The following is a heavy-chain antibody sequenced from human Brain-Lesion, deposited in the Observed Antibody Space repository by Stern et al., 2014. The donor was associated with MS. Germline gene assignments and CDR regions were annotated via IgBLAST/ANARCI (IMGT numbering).Heavy chain of an antibody. CDR3: VRPDIMGTIGN. CDR2: VYYTAST. D-gene: IGHD1-26*01. V-gene: IGHV4-39*01. Sequence: QVQLQESGPGLVKPSETLSLTCTVSGGSITSSSYYWGWIRQPPGRGLEYIGTVYYTASTFYDPSLKSRVTISVDPSKNQAALKLPSLTAADTAVYYCVRPDIMGTIGNWGQGTLVTVSS. J-gene: IGHJ4*02. CDR1: GGSITSSSYY.